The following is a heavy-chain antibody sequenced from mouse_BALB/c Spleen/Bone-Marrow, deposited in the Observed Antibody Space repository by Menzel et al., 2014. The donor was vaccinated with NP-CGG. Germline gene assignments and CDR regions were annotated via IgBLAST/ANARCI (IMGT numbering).Heavy chain of an antibody. J-gene: IGHJ3*01. Sequence: EVQLQQSGPGLVKPSQSLSLTCTATAYSIPSDYACNLIRQFPGNKLEWMGYISSSGSTSYIPSLKSRISITRDTSKNQFFLQLNSVTTEDTATYYCARGGARATGWFAYWGQGTLVTVSA. CDR2: ISSSGST. CDR3: ARGGARATGWFAY. V-gene: IGHV3-2*02. D-gene: IGHD3-1*01. CDR1: AYSIPSDYA.